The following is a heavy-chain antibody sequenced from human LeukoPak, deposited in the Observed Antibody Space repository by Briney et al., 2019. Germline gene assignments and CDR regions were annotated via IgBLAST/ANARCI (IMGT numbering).Heavy chain of an antibody. D-gene: IGHD3-22*01. V-gene: IGHV1-46*01. CDR2: INPSGGST. CDR3: AADYYDSRGFDY. J-gene: IGHJ4*02. CDR1: GYTFTSYY. Sequence: GASVKVSCKASGYTFTSYYMHWVRQAPGQGLEWMGIINPSGGSTSYAQKFQGRVTMTRNTSISTAYMELSSLRSEDTAVYYCAADYYDSRGFDYWGQGTLVTVSS.